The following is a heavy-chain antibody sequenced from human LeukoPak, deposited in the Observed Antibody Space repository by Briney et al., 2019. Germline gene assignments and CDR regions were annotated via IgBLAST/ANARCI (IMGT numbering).Heavy chain of an antibody. CDR2: IIPIFGTA. CDR1: GGTFSSYA. J-gene: IGHJ3*02. Sequence: SVKVSCKASGGTFSSYAISWVRQAPGQGLEWMGGIIPIFGTANYAQNFQGRVTITTDESTSTAYMELSSLRSEDTAVYYCARRSYYYDSSGYYSDAFDIWGQGTMVTVSS. V-gene: IGHV1-69*05. D-gene: IGHD3-22*01. CDR3: ARRSYYYDSSGYYSDAFDI.